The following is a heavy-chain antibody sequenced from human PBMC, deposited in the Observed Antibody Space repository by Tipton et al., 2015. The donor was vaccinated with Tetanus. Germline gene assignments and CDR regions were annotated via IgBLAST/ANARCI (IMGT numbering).Heavy chain of an antibody. CDR1: GASINAGGYL. CDR3: ARGLPRESFYLDY. J-gene: IGHJ4*02. CDR2: IYYYTQRT. V-gene: IGHV4-31*03. Sequence: TLSLTCNVSGASINAGGYLWTWVRQHPGKGLEWIGNIYYYTQRTSQIPSLDSRVSISVDTSKIQFSLRLTSVTAADTAVYYCARGLPRESFYLDYWGQGKQVTVSS. D-gene: IGHD3-3*01.